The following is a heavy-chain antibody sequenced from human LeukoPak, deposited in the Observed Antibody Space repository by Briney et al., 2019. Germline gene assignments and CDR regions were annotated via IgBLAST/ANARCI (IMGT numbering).Heavy chain of an antibody. D-gene: IGHD6-6*01. V-gene: IGHV1-46*01. CDR2: INPSGGST. J-gene: IGHJ4*02. CDR1: GYTFTSYY. CDR3: ARGYEQLVDVGPFDY. Sequence: ASVKVSCKASGYTFTSYYMHWVRQAPGQGLEWMGIINPSGGSTSYAQRFQGRVTMTRDMSTSTVYMELSSLRSEDTAVYYCARGYEQLVDVGPFDYWGQGTLVTVSS.